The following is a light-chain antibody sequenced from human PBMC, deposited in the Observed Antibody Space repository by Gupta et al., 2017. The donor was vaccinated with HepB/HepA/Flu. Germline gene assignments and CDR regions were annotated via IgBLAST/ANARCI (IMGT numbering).Light chain of an antibody. V-gene: IGKV2-30*01. CDR3: RHSTHSPGIA. J-gene: IGKJ4*01. Sequence: DVVLTQSPLSLPVILGQQASISCWSSQILADTDGSTYLSLFQQRPGHPPMRLIYKVSIRDAGVPDRSIGSGCGSDFALTISIGEAEHVGLYYCRHSTHSPGIAFGGGTKVDI. CDR2: KVS. CDR1: QILADTDGSTY.